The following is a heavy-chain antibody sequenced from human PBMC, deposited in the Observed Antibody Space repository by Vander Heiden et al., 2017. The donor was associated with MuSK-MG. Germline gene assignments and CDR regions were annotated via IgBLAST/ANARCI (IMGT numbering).Heavy chain of an antibody. CDR3: ARVRGHIHPDYGMDV. J-gene: IGHJ6*02. Sequence: QVQLVQSGAEVTKPGSSVKVSCKASGGTFSSYAISWVRQAPGQGLEWMGGIIPILGTANYAQKFQGRVTITADKSTSTAYMELSSLGSEDTAVYDCARVRGHIHPDYGMDVWGQGNTVTVSS. D-gene: IGHD2-21*01. CDR2: IIPILGTA. V-gene: IGHV1-69*06. CDR1: GGTFSSYA.